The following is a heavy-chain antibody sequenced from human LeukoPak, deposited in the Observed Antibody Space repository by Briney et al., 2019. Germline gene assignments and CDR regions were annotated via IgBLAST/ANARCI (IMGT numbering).Heavy chain of an antibody. V-gene: IGHV3-23*01. CDR2: ISGSGDST. CDR3: AKGDWGDY. J-gene: IGHJ4*02. CDR1: GFTFSTYA. Sequence: PGGSLRLSCAASGFTFSTYAMNWVRQAPGKGLEWVSGISGSGDSTYCADSVKGRFTISKDNSKNTLYLQMNSLRADDTAVYYCAKGDWGDYWGQGTLVTVSS. D-gene: IGHD7-27*01.